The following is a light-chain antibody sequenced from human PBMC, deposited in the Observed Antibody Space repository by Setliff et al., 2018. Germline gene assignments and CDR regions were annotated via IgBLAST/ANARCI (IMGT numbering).Light chain of an antibody. CDR2: RNN. Sequence: SVLTQPPSASGTPGQRVTISCSGSSSNIGSNYVYWYQQLPGTAPKLLIYRNNQRPSGVPDRFSGSKSGTSASLAITGLQAEDEADYYCQSYDSSLSGYVFGTGTKVTVL. J-gene: IGLJ1*01. V-gene: IGLV1-47*01. CDR1: SSNIGSNY. CDR3: QSYDSSLSGYV.